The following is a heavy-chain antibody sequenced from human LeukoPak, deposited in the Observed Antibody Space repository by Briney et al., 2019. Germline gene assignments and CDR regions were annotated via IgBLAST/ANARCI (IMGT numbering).Heavy chain of an antibody. Sequence: ASVKVSCKASGYSFTGYYTHWVRQGPGQGLEWMGWINPDSGDSNYAWKFRGRVTMTRDTSITTAYMELNRLISDDTAVYYCARRTSIGSYSNLDYWGQGTLVTVSS. CDR2: INPDSGDS. CDR1: GYSFTGYY. CDR3: ARRTSIGSYSNLDY. D-gene: IGHD1-26*01. J-gene: IGHJ4*02. V-gene: IGHV1-2*02.